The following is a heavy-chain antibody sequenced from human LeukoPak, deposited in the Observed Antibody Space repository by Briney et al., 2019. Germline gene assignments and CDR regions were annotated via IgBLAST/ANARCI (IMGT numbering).Heavy chain of an antibody. V-gene: IGHV1-46*01. Sequence: ASVKVSCKASGYTFTNYYIHWVRQAPGRGLEWMGIINPSGGTTNYAQKFQGRVTMTRDTSTSTVYMELSSLRSEDTAVYYCARAGGGDGYNYVYWGQGTLVTVSS. CDR3: ARAGGGDGYNYVY. CDR2: INPSGGTT. D-gene: IGHD5-24*01. J-gene: IGHJ4*02. CDR1: GYTFTNYY.